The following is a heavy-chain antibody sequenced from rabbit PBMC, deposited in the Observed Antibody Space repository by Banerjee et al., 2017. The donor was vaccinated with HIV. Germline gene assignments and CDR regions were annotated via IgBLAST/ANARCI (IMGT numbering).Heavy chain of an antibody. V-gene: IGHV1S45*01. D-gene: IGHD1-1*01. CDR1: GFSFSSGYD. J-gene: IGHJ4*01. CDR2: IVAGSDGMT. CDR3: ARDATNSDYYFKF. Sequence: QQQLVESGGGLVKPGASLTLTCKASGFSFSSGYDICWVRQAPRKGLEWIACIVAGSDGMTYYASWAKGRITISKTSSTTVTLQMTSLTAADTATYFCARDATNSDYYFKFWGPGTLVTVS.